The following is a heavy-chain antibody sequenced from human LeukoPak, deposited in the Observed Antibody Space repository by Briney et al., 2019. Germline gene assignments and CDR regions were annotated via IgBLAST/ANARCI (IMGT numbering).Heavy chain of an antibody. V-gene: IGHV4-34*01. CDR2: INHSGST. CDR3: ARGLESPFYYYMDV. Sequence: PSETLSLTCAVFGGSFSGYYWSWVRQPPGKGLGWVGEINHSGSTNYNPSLKSRVTLSVDTSKHQFSLKLSSVTAADTAVYYCARGLESPFYYYMDVWGKGTTVTVSS. D-gene: IGHD1-1*01. J-gene: IGHJ6*03. CDR1: GGSFSGYY.